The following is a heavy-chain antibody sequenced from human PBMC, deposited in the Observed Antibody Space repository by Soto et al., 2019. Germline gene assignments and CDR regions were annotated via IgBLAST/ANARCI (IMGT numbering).Heavy chain of an antibody. J-gene: IGHJ6*03. Sequence: ASVKVSCKASGYTFTSYDINWVRQATRKGIEWMGWMNPNSGNTGYAQKFQGRVTMTRNISISTAYMELSSLRSEDTAVYYCAAYSSSSRDSYYYYYYMDVWGKGTTVTVSS. CDR1: GYTFTSYD. V-gene: IGHV1-8*01. CDR2: MNPNSGNT. D-gene: IGHD6-6*01. CDR3: AAYSSSSRDSYYYYYYMDV.